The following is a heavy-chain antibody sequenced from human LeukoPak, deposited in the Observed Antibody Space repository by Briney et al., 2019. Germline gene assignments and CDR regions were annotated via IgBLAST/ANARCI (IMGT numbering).Heavy chain of an antibody. CDR3: AREEMGDFAF. Sequence: SQTLSLTFAISGDSVSINIAVWNWIRQSPSRGLEWLGRTYYRSMWYYDYAESVKSRITINPDTSKNQFSLQLNSVTPEDTAIYYCAREEMGDFAFWGRGTLVTVSS. CDR1: GDSVSINIAV. CDR2: TYYRSMWYY. D-gene: IGHD3-16*01. V-gene: IGHV6-1*01. J-gene: IGHJ2*01.